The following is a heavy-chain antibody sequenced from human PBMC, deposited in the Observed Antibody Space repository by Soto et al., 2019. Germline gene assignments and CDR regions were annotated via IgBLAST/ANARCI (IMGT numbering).Heavy chain of an antibody. J-gene: IGHJ6*02. Sequence: GAGGTLVKATQTLRLTCTLCGFPLSTSGSGVGWIRQPPGKALGGVALIYWDDAKRYSPSLKSRLTITKDTSKNQVVLTMTNMDPVDTATYYCAHTPLRRGYCYGSVADSYFYMVVWGQAITVSVSS. D-gene: IGHD5-18*01. V-gene: IGHV2-5*02. CDR1: GFPLSTSGSG. CDR2: IYWDDAK. CDR3: AHTPLRRGYCYGSVADSYFYMVV.